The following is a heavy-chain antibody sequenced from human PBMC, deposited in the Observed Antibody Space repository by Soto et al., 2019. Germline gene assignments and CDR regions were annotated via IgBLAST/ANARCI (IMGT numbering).Heavy chain of an antibody. CDR3: ATEREGTVTLLRGLEPGAFDV. CDR1: GFTFSSYA. J-gene: IGHJ3*01. V-gene: IGHV3-23*01. D-gene: IGHD3-10*01. Sequence: PGGSLRLSCAASGFTFSSYAMSWVRQAPGQGLEWVSAISGSGSNPYYADSVKGRFTISRDNSKNTLYLQMNSLRAEDTAVYFCATEREGTVTLLRGLEPGAFDVWGLGTMVTVSS. CDR2: ISGSGSNP.